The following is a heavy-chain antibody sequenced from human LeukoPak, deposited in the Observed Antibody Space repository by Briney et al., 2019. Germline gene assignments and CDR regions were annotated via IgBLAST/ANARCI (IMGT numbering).Heavy chain of an antibody. CDR3: AREYYYDRSGYDVYYFDY. CDR2: IWYDGSNK. Sequence: PGGSLRLSCAASGFTFSSYGMHWVRQAPGKGLEWVGVIWYDGSNKYYADSVKGRFTISRDNSKNTLDLQMNSLRAEDTAVYYCAREYYYDRSGYDVYYFDYWGQGTLVTVSS. J-gene: IGHJ4*02. CDR1: GFTFSSYG. V-gene: IGHV3-33*01. D-gene: IGHD3-22*01.